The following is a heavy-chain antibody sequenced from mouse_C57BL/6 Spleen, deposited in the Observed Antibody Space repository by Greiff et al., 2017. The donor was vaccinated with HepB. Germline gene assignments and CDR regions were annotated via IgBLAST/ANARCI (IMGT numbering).Heavy chain of an antibody. Sequence: EVQGVESGGGLVKPGGSLKLSCAASGFTFSSYAMSWVRQTPEKRLEWVATISDGGSYTYYPDNVKGRFTISRDNAKNNLYLQMSHLKSEDTAMYYCAREDYSNAWFAYWGQGTLVTVSA. D-gene: IGHD2-5*01. CDR2: ISDGGSYT. J-gene: IGHJ3*01. CDR3: AREDYSNAWFAY. CDR1: GFTFSSYA. V-gene: IGHV5-4*01.